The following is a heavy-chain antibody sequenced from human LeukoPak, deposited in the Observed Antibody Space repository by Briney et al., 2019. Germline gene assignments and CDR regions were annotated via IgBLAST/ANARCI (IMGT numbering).Heavy chain of an antibody. V-gene: IGHV3-53*01. CDR2: IYSSGST. CDR1: GFTVSGNY. D-gene: IGHD6-13*01. J-gene: IGHJ5*02. CDR3: AKVRWSSSWYL. Sequence: GGSLRLSCAASGFTVSGNYMSWVRQAPGKGLEWVSVIYSSGSTYYADSVKGRFTISRDNSKNTLYLQMNSLRAEDTAVYYCAKVRWSSSWYLWGQGTLVTVSS.